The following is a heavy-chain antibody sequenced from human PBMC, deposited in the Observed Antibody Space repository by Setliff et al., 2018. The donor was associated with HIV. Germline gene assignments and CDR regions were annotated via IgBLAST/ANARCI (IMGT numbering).Heavy chain of an antibody. V-gene: IGHV1-18*01. D-gene: IGHD3-16*01. Sequence: GASVKVSCKASGYTSNNYGISWVRQAPGQGLEWMGWISYNGGNTHYSQRLQDRGTMTIDTLTATVYMELTSLRSDDTAVYYCASQTGGRRAFEIWGQGTVVTVPS. CDR1: GYTSNNYG. CDR3: ASQTGGRRAFEI. J-gene: IGHJ3*02. CDR2: ISYNGGNT.